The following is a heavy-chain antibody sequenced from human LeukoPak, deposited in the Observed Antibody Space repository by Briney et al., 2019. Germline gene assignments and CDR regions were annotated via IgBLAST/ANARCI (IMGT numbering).Heavy chain of an antibody. CDR1: GGSISSYY. V-gene: IGHV4-59*12. D-gene: IGHD1-26*01. CDR3: ARARPWELHAFDI. CDR2: IYYSGST. Sequence: KPSETLSLTCTVSGGSISSYYWSWIRQPPGKGLEWIGYIYYSGSTNYNPSLKSRVTISVDRSKNQFSLKLSSVTAADTAVYYCARARPWELHAFDIWGQGTMVTVSS. J-gene: IGHJ3*02.